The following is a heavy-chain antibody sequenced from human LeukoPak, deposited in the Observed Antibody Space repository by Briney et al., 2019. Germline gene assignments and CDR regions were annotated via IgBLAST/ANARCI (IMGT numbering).Heavy chain of an antibody. Sequence: GGSLRLSCAASGFTFSDYSMNWVRQAPGKGLEWISYISGSGSTKYYADSVKGRFTISRDNAKNSLYLQMNSLRAEDTAVYYCARHWNYDAFDIWGQGTMVTVSS. CDR2: ISGSGSTK. D-gene: IGHD1-7*01. J-gene: IGHJ3*02. CDR3: ARHWNYDAFDI. V-gene: IGHV3-48*01. CDR1: GFTFSDYS.